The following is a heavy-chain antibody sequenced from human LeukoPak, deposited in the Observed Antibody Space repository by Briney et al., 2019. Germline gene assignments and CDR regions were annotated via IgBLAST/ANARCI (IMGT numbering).Heavy chain of an antibody. V-gene: IGHV3-7*04. Sequence: GGSLRLSCAASGFTFTNVFMTWVRQAPGKGLEWVANMRVDGTDIHYVDSVKGRFTIASDNARNSLYLQMNTLRAEDTAVYYCARGRGWTYDSWGRGTLVTVSS. CDR1: GFTFTNVF. J-gene: IGHJ4*02. D-gene: IGHD3/OR15-3a*01. CDR2: MRVDGTDI. CDR3: ARGRGWTYDS.